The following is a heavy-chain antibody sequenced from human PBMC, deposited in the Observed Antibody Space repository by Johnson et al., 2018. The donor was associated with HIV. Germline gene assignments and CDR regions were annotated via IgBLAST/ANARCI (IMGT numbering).Heavy chain of an antibody. V-gene: IGHV3-15*01. J-gene: IGHJ3*02. CDR2: IKSNTDGGTT. CDR3: TTDQYYYDSSGYPRDAFDI. Sequence: VQLVESGGGLVQPGGSLRLSCAASGFTVSSNYMSWVRQAPGKGLEWVGRIKSNTDGGTTDYAAPVNGRFTISRDDSKNTLYLQMNSLKTEDTAVYYCTTDQYYYDSSGYPRDAFDIWGQGTMVTVSS. D-gene: IGHD3-22*01. CDR1: GFTVSSNY.